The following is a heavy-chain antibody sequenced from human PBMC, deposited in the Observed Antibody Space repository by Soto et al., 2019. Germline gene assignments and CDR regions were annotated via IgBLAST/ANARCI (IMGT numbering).Heavy chain of an antibody. Sequence: VQLVQSGSEVKKPGSSVRVSCKTSEDTFSANTINWVRQAPGQGLEWLGRVIPVLGTTHYTQKFEARVTISADKTPSTSYMDFRSLKSEGTALYYCATAPLLRLDFDLWGRGTLVTVSS. J-gene: IGHJ2*01. V-gene: IGHV1-69*08. CDR3: ATAPLLRLDFDL. CDR2: VIPVLGTT. D-gene: IGHD3-16*01. CDR1: EDTFSANT.